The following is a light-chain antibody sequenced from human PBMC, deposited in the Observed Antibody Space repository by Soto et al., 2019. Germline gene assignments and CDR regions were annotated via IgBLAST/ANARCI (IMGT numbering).Light chain of an antibody. CDR1: QSVSSN. Sequence: EIVTTQSPATLSVSPLERATLSFMASQSVSSNFAWYQQKPGQPPRLLIYDASTRATGIPARFNGSGSGTEFTLTISSLQSEDFAVYSCQHYNNGPWTFGQGTKVDIK. J-gene: IGKJ1*01. CDR3: QHYNNGPWT. CDR2: DAS. V-gene: IGKV3-15*01.